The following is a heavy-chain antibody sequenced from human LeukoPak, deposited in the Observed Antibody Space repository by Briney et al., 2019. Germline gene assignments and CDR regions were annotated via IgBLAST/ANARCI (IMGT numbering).Heavy chain of an antibody. CDR1: GGSVSSGSYY. Sequence: KPSETLSLTCTVSGGSVSSGSYYWSWIRQPPGKGLEWIGYIYYSGSTNYNPSLKSRVTISVDTSKNQFSLKLSSVTAAERAVYYCARMHYYGSGSYYTNWFDPWGQGTLVTVSS. CDR2: IYYSGST. CDR3: ARMHYYGSGSYYTNWFDP. D-gene: IGHD3-10*01. J-gene: IGHJ5*02. V-gene: IGHV4-61*01.